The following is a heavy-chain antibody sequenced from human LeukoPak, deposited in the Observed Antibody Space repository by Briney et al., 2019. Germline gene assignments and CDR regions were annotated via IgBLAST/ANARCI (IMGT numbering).Heavy chain of an antibody. CDR1: GYTFTSYD. CDR3: ARGLRTIIGLVISYYYYMDV. J-gene: IGHJ6*03. V-gene: IGHV1-8*01. Sequence: ASVKVSCKASGYTFTSYDIDLGRQATGQGLGWVGWMNPSGGNTGYAQKFQGRVTMTRNSAISTAYMELTSPRSEDTAVYYRARGLRTIIGLVISYYYYMDVWGKGTTVTVPS. CDR2: MNPSGGNT. D-gene: IGHD3-3*01.